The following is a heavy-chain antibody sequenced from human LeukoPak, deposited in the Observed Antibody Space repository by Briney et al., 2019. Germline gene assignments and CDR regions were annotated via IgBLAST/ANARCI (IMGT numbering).Heavy chain of an antibody. CDR3: ARDLHYYGSGGDFDY. J-gene: IGHJ4*02. Sequence: GGSLRLSCAASGFTFSSHWMHWVRQAPGKGLVWVSRINSDGSSISYADSVKGRFTISRDNAKNTLYLQMNSLRAEDTAVYYCARDLHYYGSGGDFDYWGQGTLVTVSS. CDR2: INSDGSSI. D-gene: IGHD3-10*01. CDR1: GFTFSSHW. V-gene: IGHV3-74*01.